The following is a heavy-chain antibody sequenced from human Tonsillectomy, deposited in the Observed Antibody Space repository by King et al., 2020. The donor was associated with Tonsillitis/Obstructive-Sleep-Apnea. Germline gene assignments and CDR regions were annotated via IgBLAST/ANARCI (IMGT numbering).Heavy chain of an antibody. V-gene: IGHV3-23*04. J-gene: IGHJ3*02. CDR3: AKSPRKVREVRYYYDPFDI. D-gene: IGHD3-10*01. Sequence: VQLVESGGGLVQPGGSLRLSCAASGFTFSSCAMNWVRQAPGKGLEWVSAISGSGGSAYYADLVKGRFTISRDNSKNTLYLQLNSLRVDDTAVYYCAKSPRKVREVRYYYDPFDIWGQGTMVAVSS. CDR2: ISGSGGSA. CDR1: GFTFSSCA.